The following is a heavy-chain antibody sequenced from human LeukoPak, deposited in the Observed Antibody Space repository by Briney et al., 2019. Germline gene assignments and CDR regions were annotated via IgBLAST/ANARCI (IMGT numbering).Heavy chain of an antibody. CDR3: AGDSTGLFFDY. J-gene: IGHJ4*02. CDR2: MHYTGNN. D-gene: IGHD2-8*02. CDR1: GGSISSSSFF. V-gene: IGHV4-39*02. Sequence: PSETLSLTCTVSGGSISSSSFFWGWIRQPPGKGLEWIGSMHYTGNNYYNPSVTSRATISLDTSKNKGALTPRFVTAADTAEYYCAGDSTGLFFDYWGQGTLITVSS.